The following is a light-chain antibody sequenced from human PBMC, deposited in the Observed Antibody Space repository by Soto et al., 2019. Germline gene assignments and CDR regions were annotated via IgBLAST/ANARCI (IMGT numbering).Light chain of an antibody. J-gene: IGKJ1*01. V-gene: IGKV3-20*01. CDR2: GAA. CDR3: QQYGSSGT. Sequence: EDVLTKSPGTVSLSPGERATLSCRASQSVSNNYLAWYQQKPGQAPGLLIYGAANRATGIPDRFSGSGSGTDFTLTISRLEPEDFAVYYCQQYGSSGTFGQGTKVDIK. CDR1: QSVSNNY.